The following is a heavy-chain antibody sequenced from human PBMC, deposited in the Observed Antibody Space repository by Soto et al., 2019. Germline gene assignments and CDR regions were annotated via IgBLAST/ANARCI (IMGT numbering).Heavy chain of an antibody. Sequence: EVQLLESGGGLVQPGGSLRLSCAASGFTFSSYAMSWVRQAPGKGLEWVSAISGSGGSTYYADSVKGRVTISRDNSKNTLYLQMNSLRAEDTAVYYCAKSLQQQLVPFDYWGQGTLVTVSS. J-gene: IGHJ4*02. CDR3: AKSLQQQLVPFDY. D-gene: IGHD6-13*01. CDR1: GFTFSSYA. V-gene: IGHV3-23*01. CDR2: ISGSGGST.